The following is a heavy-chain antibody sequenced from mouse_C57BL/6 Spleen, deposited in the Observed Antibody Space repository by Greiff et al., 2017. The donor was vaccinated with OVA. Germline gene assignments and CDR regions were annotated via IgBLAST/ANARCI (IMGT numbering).Heavy chain of an antibody. D-gene: IGHD4-1*01. CDR2: LYPGSGNT. Sequence: QVQLQQSGAELVRPGASVKLSCKASGYTFTDYYINWVKQRPGQGLEWIARLYPGSGNTYYNEKFKGKATLTAEKSSSTAYMQLSSLTSEDSAVYFCARGTGFDYWGQGTTLTVSS. CDR3: ARGTGFDY. CDR1: GYTFTDYY. V-gene: IGHV1-76*01. J-gene: IGHJ2*01.